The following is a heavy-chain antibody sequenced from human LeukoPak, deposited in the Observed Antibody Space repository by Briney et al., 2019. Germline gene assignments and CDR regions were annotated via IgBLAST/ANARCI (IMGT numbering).Heavy chain of an antibody. D-gene: IGHD5-12*01. J-gene: IGHJ4*02. CDR2: IFHSGST. V-gene: IGHV4-38-2*01. CDR3: ARNTSVVPASLGSTRRIVTTNYFDS. Sequence: SETLSLTCAVSASTISSGYYWAWIRQTPGNGLEWVGGIFHSGSTSSNPSLKSRLPISVHTSKNQFSLQVTSMTAADTAVYYCARNTSVVPASLGSTRRIVTTNYFDSWGQGTLVTVSS. CDR1: ASTISSGYY.